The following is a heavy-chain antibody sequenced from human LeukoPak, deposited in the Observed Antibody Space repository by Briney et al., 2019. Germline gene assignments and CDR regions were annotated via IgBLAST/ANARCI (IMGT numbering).Heavy chain of an antibody. Sequence: GGSLRLSCAVSGFTVSSNYMSWVRQAPGKGLEWVSTISSSGENTYYADSVKGRFTISRDNSKNTLYLQMNSLRAEDTAVYYCATPQVWGSYRYSQYWGQGTLVTVSS. CDR3: ATPQVWGSYRYSQY. CDR2: ISSSGENT. V-gene: IGHV3-23*01. CDR1: GFTVSSNY. D-gene: IGHD3-16*02. J-gene: IGHJ4*02.